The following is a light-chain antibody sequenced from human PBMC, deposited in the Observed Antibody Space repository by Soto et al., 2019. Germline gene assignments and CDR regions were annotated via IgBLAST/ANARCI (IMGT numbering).Light chain of an antibody. J-gene: IGKJ5*01. CDR3: QQDGSSAPIT. V-gene: IGKV3-20*01. CDR2: GAS. CDR1: QSVSSNY. Sequence: EIVLTQSPGTLSLSPGERATLSCRASQSVSSNYLAWYQQKPGQAPSLLIYGASSRATGIPDRFSGSWSGTDFTLTISRLEPEYFAMYYCQQDGSSAPITFGQGTRLEFE.